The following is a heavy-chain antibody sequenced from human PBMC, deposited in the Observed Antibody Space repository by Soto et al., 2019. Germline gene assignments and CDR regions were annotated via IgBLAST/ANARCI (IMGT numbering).Heavy chain of an antibody. D-gene: IGHD4-4*01. V-gene: IGHV4-4*02. CDR1: GSSLTTTHW. J-gene: IGHJ4*02. CDR2: IYRSGST. CDR3: ARTVRSYSWSYFDD. Sequence: SETLSLTCAVSGSSLTTTHWWSWVRQSPGKGLEWIGEIYRSGSTKYNPSLKSRVSMSLDKSKNEFSLNLKSVTAADTAVYYCARTVRSYSWSYFDDWGQGTLVTVSS.